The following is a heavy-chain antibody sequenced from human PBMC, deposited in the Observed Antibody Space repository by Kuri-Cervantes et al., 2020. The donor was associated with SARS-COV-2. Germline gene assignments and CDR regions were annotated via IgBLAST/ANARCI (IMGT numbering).Heavy chain of an antibody. CDR2: ISGSGGST. J-gene: IGHJ6*03. CDR3: AKAYTLSYYYYMDA. V-gene: IGHV3-23*01. D-gene: IGHD1-14*01. Sequence: GESLKISCAASGFTFSSYAMSWVRQAPGKGLEWVSAISGSGGSTYYADSVKGRFTISRDNSKNTLYLQMNSLRAEDTAVYYCAKAYTLSYYYYMDAWGKGTTVTVSS. CDR1: GFTFSSYA.